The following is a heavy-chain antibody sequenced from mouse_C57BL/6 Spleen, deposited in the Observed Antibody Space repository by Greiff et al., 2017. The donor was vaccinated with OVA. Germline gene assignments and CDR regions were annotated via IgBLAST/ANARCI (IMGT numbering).Heavy chain of an antibody. Sequence: QVQLQQPGAELVRPGSSVKLSCKASGYTFTSYWMHWVKQRPIQGLEWIGNIDPSDSETHYNQKFKDKATLTVDKSSSTAYMQLSSLTSEDSAVYYCARGGTIPYFDVWGTGTTVTVSS. CDR3: ARGGTIPYFDV. D-gene: IGHD3-3*01. CDR1: GYTFTSYW. J-gene: IGHJ1*03. CDR2: IDPSDSET. V-gene: IGHV1-52*01.